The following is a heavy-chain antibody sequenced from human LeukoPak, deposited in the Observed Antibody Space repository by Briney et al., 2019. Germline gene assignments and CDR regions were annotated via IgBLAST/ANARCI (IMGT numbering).Heavy chain of an antibody. CDR3: AREVGVDAFDI. J-gene: IGHJ3*02. V-gene: IGHV3-33*01. Sequence: PGGSLRLSCAASGFTFSSYGMHWVRQAPGKGLEWVAVIWYDGSNKYYAASVKGRFTISRDNSKNTLSLQINSLRAEDTAVYYCAREVGVDAFDIWGQGTMVTVSS. CDR2: IWYDGSNK. CDR1: GFTFSSYG.